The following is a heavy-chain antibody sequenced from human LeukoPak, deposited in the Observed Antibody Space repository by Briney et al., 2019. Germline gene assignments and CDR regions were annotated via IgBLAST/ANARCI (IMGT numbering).Heavy chain of an antibody. CDR3: AKSTMIVVVEFDY. Sequence: PGGSLRLSCAASGFTFSSYAMSWVRQAPGKGLEWVSAISGSGGRTYYADSVKGRFTISRDNSKNTLYLQMNSLRAEDTAVYYCAKSTMIVVVEFDYWGQGTLVTVSS. D-gene: IGHD3-22*01. J-gene: IGHJ4*02. V-gene: IGHV3-23*01. CDR2: ISGSGGRT. CDR1: GFTFSSYA.